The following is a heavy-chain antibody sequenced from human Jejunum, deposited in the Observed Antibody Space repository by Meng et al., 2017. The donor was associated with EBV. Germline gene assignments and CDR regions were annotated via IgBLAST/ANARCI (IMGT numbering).Heavy chain of an antibody. CDR1: GYTFNDYY. CDR2: VDPEDGET. CDR3: AMSWFGRINRFDP. Sequence: EGELGQSGAEVKKPGAKGKIYWKVSGYTFNDYYMHWVKQAPGKGLEWMGLVDPEDGETIYGEKFQGRVTLTADTSTETAYMELTSLRSDDTAVYYCAMSWFGRINRFDPWGQGTLVTVSS. V-gene: IGHV1-69-2*01. J-gene: IGHJ5*02. D-gene: IGHD3-16*01.